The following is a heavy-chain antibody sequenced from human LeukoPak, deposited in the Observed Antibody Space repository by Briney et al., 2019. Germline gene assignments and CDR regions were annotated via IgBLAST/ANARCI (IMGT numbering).Heavy chain of an antibody. CDR1: GGTFSSYA. CDR2: IIPIFGTA. Sequence: GASVKVSCKASGGTFSSYAISWVRQAPGQGLEWMGGIIPIFGTANYAQKFQGRVTITADKSTSTAYVELSSLRSEDTAVYYCARDWGLRYFDWLLYYWGQGTLVTVSS. J-gene: IGHJ4*02. CDR3: ARDWGLRYFDWLLYY. D-gene: IGHD3-9*01. V-gene: IGHV1-69*06.